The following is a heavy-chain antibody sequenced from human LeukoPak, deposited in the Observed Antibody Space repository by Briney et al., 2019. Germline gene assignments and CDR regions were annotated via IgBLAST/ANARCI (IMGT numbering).Heavy chain of an antibody. CDR2: ISYSGGT. Sequence: PSETLSLTCTVSGVSISSRDYNWAWIRQPPGKGLEWIGYISYSGGTYYNPSLKSRLTISLDTSKNQVSLSVTSVTAADTAVYYCARDPKRGDGYNYDYWGQGTLVTVSS. CDR1: GVSISSRDYN. J-gene: IGHJ4*02. V-gene: IGHV4-30-4*01. CDR3: ARDPKRGDGYNYDY. D-gene: IGHD5-24*01.